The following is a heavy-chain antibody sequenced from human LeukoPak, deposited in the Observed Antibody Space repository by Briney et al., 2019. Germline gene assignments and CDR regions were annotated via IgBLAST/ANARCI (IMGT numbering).Heavy chain of an antibody. D-gene: IGHD1-26*01. J-gene: IGHJ4*02. CDR1: GFTFSSYA. CDR2: ISGSGGST. Sequence: GGSLRLSCAASGFTFSSYAMSWVRQAPGKGLEWVSAISGSGGSTYYADSVRGRFTISRDNSKNTLYLPMNSLRAEDTAVYYCAKDWSSVGHYFDYWGQGTLVTVSS. CDR3: AKDWSSVGHYFDY. V-gene: IGHV3-23*01.